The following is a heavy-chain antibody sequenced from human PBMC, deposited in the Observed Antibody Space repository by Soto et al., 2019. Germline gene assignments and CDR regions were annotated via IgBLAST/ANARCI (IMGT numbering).Heavy chain of an antibody. CDR2: MNPNSGNT. V-gene: IGHV1-8*01. Sequence: QVQLVQSGAEVKKPGASVKVSCKASGYTFTSYDINWVRQATGQGLEWMGWMNPNSGNTGYAQKFQGRVTVTRNTSISTAYMELSSLRSEDTAVYYCASVNWGSLGLDFDYWGQGTLVTVSS. CDR1: GYTFTSYD. D-gene: IGHD7-27*01. J-gene: IGHJ4*02. CDR3: ASVNWGSLGLDFDY.